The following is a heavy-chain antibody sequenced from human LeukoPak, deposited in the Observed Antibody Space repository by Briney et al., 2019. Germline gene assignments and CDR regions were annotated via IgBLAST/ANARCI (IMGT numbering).Heavy chain of an antibody. Sequence: PGGSLRLSCAASGFTFSSYAMHWVRQAPGKGLGYVSAISSNGGSTYYANSVKGRFTISRDNSKNTLYLQMGSLRAEDMAVYYCARGYDFWSGYWSHSDYWGQGTLVTVSS. CDR1: GFTFSSYA. CDR2: ISSNGGST. V-gene: IGHV3-64*01. J-gene: IGHJ4*02. CDR3: ARGYDFWSGYWSHSDY. D-gene: IGHD3-3*01.